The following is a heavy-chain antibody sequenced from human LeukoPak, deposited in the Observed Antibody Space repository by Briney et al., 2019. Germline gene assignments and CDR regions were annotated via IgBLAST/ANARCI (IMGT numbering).Heavy chain of an antibody. CDR1: GYTFTSYV. CDR2: IGAYNGNT. J-gene: IGHJ4*02. CDR3: AIDGGGYSSSWYPL. D-gene: IGHD6-13*01. V-gene: IGHV1-18*01. Sequence: ASLKVSCKPSGYTFTSYVITSVRQAPGQGLKWMGWIGAYNGNTNYAQKLQGRVTMTTDTSTSTAYMELRSLRSDDTAVYYCAIDGGGYSSSWYPLWGQGTLVTVSS.